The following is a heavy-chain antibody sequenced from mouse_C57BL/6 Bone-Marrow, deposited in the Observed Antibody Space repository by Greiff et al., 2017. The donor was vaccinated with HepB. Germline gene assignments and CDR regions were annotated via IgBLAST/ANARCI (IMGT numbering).Heavy chain of an antibody. CDR2: ISSGGSYT. J-gene: IGHJ4*01. CDR1: GITFSSYG. V-gene: IGHV5-6*01. Sequence: EVQLVESGGDLVKPGGSLKLSCAASGITFSSYGMSWVRQTPDKRLEWVATISSGGSYTYYPDSVKGRFTISRDNAKNTLYLQMSSLKSEDTAMYYCARWLLRAMDYWGKGTSVTVSS. CDR3: ARWLLRAMDY. D-gene: IGHD2-3*01.